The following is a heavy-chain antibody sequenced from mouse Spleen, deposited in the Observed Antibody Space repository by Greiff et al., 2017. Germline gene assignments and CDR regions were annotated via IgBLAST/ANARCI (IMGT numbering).Heavy chain of an antibody. J-gene: IGHJ4*01. V-gene: IGHV2-6*02. D-gene: IGHD4-1*01. CDR1: GFSLTSYG. CDR2: IWSDGST. CDR3: ARKLGGDYYAMDY. Sequence: QVQLKETGPGLVAPSQSLSITCTVSGFSLTSYGVHWVRQPPGKGLEWLVVIWSDGSTNYNSALKSRLSISKDNSKSQVFLKMNSLQTDDTAMYYCARKLGGDYYAMDYWGQGTSVTVSS.